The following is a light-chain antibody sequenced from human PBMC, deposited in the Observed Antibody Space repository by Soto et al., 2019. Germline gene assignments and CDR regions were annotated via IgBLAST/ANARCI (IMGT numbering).Light chain of an antibody. CDR3: VQALQTPYT. V-gene: IGKV2-28*01. Sequence: DLVMTQSPLSLPVTPGEPASISCRSSQSLLYSNGYNYLDWYLQKPGQSPQLLIYLGSSRASGVPDRFSGSGSGTDFTLKISRVEAEDVGVYYCVQALQTPYTFGQGTKLEIK. CDR1: QSLLYSNGYNY. J-gene: IGKJ2*01. CDR2: LGS.